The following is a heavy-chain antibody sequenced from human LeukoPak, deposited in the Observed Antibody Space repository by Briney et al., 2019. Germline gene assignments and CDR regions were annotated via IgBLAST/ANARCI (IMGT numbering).Heavy chain of an antibody. D-gene: IGHD4-23*01. J-gene: IGHJ6*02. CDR1: GFTFSIYA. V-gene: IGHV3-23*01. Sequence: PGGSLRLSCVASGFTFSIYAMSWVRQAPGRGLEWVSAISDSGGNTYYPDSVKGRFTISRDNSKNTLYLQMNSLRAEDTAIYYCAKDTVAGAFYYYYGMDVWGRGTTVTVSS. CDR3: AKDTVAGAFYYYYGMDV. CDR2: ISDSGGNT.